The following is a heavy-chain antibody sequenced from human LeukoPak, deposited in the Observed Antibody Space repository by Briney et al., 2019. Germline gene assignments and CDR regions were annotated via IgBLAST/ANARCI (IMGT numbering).Heavy chain of an antibody. CDR2: IYYSGST. CDR3: ARGVLTTVSYYMDV. Sequence: PSETLSLTCTVPGGSVSSHQWSWIRQPPGKGLEWIGYIYYSGSTNYNPSLKSRFTISIDTSNNRFSLMLSSVTAADTAVYYCARGVLTTVSYYMDVWGKGTTVTVSS. D-gene: IGHD4-11*01. J-gene: IGHJ6*03. V-gene: IGHV4-59*02. CDR1: GGSVSSHQ.